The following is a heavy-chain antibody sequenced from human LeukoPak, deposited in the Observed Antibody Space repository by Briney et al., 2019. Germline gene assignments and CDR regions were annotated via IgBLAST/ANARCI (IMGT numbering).Heavy chain of an antibody. V-gene: IGHV3-11*01. CDR3: ARVLRYCSGGNCYSGGLGYMDV. J-gene: IGHJ6*03. Sequence: GGSLRLSCAASGFTSSDYNTRWIRQAPGKGLEWVSSISRSGSTKYYADSVKGRFTISRDNAKNSLFLQMNSLRAEDTAVYYCARVLRYCSGGNCYSGGLGYMDVWGKGTTVTISS. CDR2: ISRSGSTK. CDR1: GFTSSDYN. D-gene: IGHD2-15*01.